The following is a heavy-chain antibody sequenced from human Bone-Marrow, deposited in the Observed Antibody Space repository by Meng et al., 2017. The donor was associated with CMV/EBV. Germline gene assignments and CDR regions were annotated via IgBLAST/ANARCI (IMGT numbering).Heavy chain of an antibody. CDR3: ARFLGRDYFDF. J-gene: IGHJ4*02. D-gene: IGHD3-10*01. V-gene: IGHV4-59*01. Sequence: GSLRLSCTVSGGSISGYYWSWIRQPPGKGLEWIGYVYYSGSTNYNPSLKSRVTMSVDTSKNQFSLNLNSVTAADTAVYYCARFLGRDYFDFWAQGTLVTFSS. CDR2: VYYSGST. CDR1: GGSISGYY.